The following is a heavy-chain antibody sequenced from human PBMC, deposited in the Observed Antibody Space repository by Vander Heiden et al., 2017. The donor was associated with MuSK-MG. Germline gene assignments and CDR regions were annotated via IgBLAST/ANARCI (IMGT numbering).Heavy chain of an antibody. V-gene: IGHV1-69*06. CDR2: IIPTFGTA. D-gene: IGHD3-3*01. CDR1: GGTCSSYA. Sequence: QVQLAQSGAEVKKPGSSVKVSCKASGGTCSSYAISWVRQAPGQGLEWMGGIIPTFGTANYAEKFQGRVTITADKSTSTAYRELSSLRSEDTAVYDCARVVLVVRCWEWSGYFDLWGRGTMVTVSS. CDR3: ARVVLVVRCWEWSGYFDL. J-gene: IGHJ2*01.